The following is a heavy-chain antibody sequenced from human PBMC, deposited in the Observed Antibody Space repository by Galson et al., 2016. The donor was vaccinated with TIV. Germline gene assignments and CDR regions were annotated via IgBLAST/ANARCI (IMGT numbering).Heavy chain of an antibody. J-gene: IGHJ4*02. Sequence: SVKVSCKASGYTFTSYYMHWVRQAPGQGLEWMGIINPSGGSTSYAQKFQGRVTMTRDTSTSIVYMELSSLRSEDTAVYYCARVLEVAGTDYWGQGTLVTVSS. V-gene: IGHV1-46*01. CDR1: GYTFTSYY. CDR3: ARVLEVAGTDY. CDR2: INPSGGST. D-gene: IGHD6-19*01.